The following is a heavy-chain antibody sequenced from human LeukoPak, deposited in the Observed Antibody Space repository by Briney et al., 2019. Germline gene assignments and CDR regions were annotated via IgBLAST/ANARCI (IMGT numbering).Heavy chain of an antibody. CDR1: GFTFSNYV. D-gene: IGHD2-2*01. CDR2: ISDTGGST. V-gene: IGHV3-23*01. J-gene: IGHJ6*03. CDR3: ARGSSSLYHYMDV. Sequence: GGSLRLSCAASGFTFSNYVMNWVRQAPGKGLEWVSGISDTGGSTYSAESVKGRFTISRDNSKNTLYLQMNSLRTEDTAVFYCARGSSSLYHYMDVWGRGTAVTVS.